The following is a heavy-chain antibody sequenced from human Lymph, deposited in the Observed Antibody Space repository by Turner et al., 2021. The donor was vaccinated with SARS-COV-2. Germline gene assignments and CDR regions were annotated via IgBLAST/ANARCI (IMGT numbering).Heavy chain of an antibody. CDR1: GYTSTSYD. D-gene: IGHD3-9*01. CDR2: MNPNSGNT. V-gene: IGHV1-8*01. Sequence: QVQLVQSGPEVKKPGASVKVSCKASGYTSTSYDINWVRQATGQGLEWMGWMNPNSGNTGYAQKFQGRVTMTRNTSISTAYMELSSLRSEDTAVYYCARGAQLTDWFDPWGQGTLVTVSS. J-gene: IGHJ5*02. CDR3: ARGAQLTDWFDP.